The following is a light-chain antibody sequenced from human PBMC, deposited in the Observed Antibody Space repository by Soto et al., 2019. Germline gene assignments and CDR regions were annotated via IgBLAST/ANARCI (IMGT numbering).Light chain of an antibody. CDR1: QNINKY. V-gene: IGKV1-39*01. CDR2: AAS. J-gene: IGKJ1*01. Sequence: DIQMTQSPSSLSASLGDRVTITCRASQNINKYLNWYQHKPGKAPSLLIYAASSLHTGVPRRFSGSGAGTYFTVTIASLQHEDVATYYCQQTYSVPGTFGRGTKVEI. CDR3: QQTYSVPGT.